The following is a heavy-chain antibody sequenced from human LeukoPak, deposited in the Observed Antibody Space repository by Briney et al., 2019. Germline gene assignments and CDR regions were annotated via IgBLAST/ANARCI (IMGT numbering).Heavy chain of an antibody. V-gene: IGHV4-39*01. CDR1: GGSISSSSYY. J-gene: IGHJ6*02. D-gene: IGHD3-3*01. Sequence: PSETLSLTCAVSGGSISSSSYYWGWIRQPPGKGLEWIGSIYYSGSTYYNPSLKSRVTISVDTSKNQFSLKLSSVTAADTAVYYCARQKSDDFWSGYYPPGGPGMDVWGQGTTVTVSS. CDR3: ARQKSDDFWSGYYPPGGPGMDV. CDR2: IYYSGST.